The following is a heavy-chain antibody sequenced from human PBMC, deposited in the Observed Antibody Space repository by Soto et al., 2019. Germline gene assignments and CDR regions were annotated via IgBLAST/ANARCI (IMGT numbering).Heavy chain of an antibody. V-gene: IGHV3-30*18. CDR1: GFTFSAYG. D-gene: IGHD3-22*01. CDR3: AKDLLSSGGYYLEN. J-gene: IGHJ4*02. CDR2: ISHDGSDK. Sequence: ESGGGVVQPGRSLRLSCAASGFTFSAYGMHWVRQAPGKGPEWVAVISHDGSDKYYADSAKGRLTVSRDNSRNTLFLQMNSLRAEDTAVYYCAKDLLSSGGYYLENWGQGTLVTVSS.